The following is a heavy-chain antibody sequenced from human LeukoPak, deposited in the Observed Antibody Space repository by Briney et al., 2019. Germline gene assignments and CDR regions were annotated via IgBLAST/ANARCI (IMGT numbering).Heavy chain of an antibody. Sequence: GGSLRLSCTASGFTFKDYAMHWVRQAPGKGLEWVAIIWDDGSNEYYADSVKGRFTISRDNSKNTLYLQMNSLRGEDTAVYYCARDSGYSYADDYWGQGTLVTVSS. V-gene: IGHV3-33*01. D-gene: IGHD5-18*01. J-gene: IGHJ4*02. CDR1: GFTFKDYA. CDR3: ARDSGYSYADDY. CDR2: IWDDGSNE.